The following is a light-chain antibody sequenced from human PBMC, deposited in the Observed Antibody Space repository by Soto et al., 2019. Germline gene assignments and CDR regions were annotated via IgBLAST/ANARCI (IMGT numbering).Light chain of an antibody. CDR2: AAS. Sequence: EFVLTQSPGTLSLSPGERATLSCRASQSISSTYLAWYQQKPGQAPRLLIYAASSRATGIPDRFSGSGSETHFTLTISRLEPEDFAVYFCQHYGSSRTFGQGTKVDIK. CDR3: QHYGSSRT. CDR1: QSISSTY. J-gene: IGKJ1*01. V-gene: IGKV3-20*01.